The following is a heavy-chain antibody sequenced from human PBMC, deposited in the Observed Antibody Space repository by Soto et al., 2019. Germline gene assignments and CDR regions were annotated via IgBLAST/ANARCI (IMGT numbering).Heavy chain of an antibody. CDR2: ISPYDGNR. Sequence: QVQVVQSGGEVKKPGASVKVSCKASGYTFINYGITWVRQAPGQGLEWMGWISPYDGNRNYAQKFQGRVTMTRDTPTSTAYMERRSLRADDTAVYYCARDFLVGATETNWCDPWGQGTLVTGSS. CDR1: GYTFINYG. CDR3: ARDFLVGATETNWCDP. J-gene: IGHJ5*02. V-gene: IGHV1-18*01. D-gene: IGHD1-26*01.